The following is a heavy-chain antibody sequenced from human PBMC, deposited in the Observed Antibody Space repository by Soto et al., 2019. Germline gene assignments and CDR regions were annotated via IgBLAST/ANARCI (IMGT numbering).Heavy chain of an antibody. V-gene: IGHV3-48*01. CDR3: ARGGWESFDY. CDR1: GFSFSGYS. Sequence: EVQLVESGGGMVQPGGSLRLSCTASGFSFSGYSMNWVRQAPGKGLEWVSYISSSTTTIYYADSVKGRFTISRDNAKNSLYLQMNSLRAEDTALHYCARGGWESFDYWGQGTLVTVSS. J-gene: IGHJ4*02. D-gene: IGHD1-26*01. CDR2: ISSSTTTI.